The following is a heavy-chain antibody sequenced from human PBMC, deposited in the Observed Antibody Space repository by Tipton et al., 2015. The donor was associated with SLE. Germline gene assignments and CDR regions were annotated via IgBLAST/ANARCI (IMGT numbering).Heavy chain of an antibody. CDR2: IYYSGST. J-gene: IGHJ5*02. Sequence: TLSLTCTVSGGSISSYYWSWIRQPPGKGLEWIGYIYYSGSTNYNPSLKSRVTISVDTSKNQFSLKLSSVTAADTAVYYCAGDTIAAAGKWFDPWGQGTLVTVSS. V-gene: IGHV4-59*01. CDR3: AGDTIAAAGKWFDP. CDR1: GGSISSYY. D-gene: IGHD6-13*01.